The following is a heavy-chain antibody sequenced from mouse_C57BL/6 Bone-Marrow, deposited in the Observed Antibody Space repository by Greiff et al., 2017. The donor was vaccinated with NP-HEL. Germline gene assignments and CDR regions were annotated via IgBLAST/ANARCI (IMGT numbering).Heavy chain of an antibody. Sequence: QVQLQQSGPGLVQPSQSLSITCTVSGFSLTSYGVHWVRQSPGKGLEWLGVIWSGGSTDYNAAFISRLSISKDNSKSQVFFKMNSLQADDTAIYYCARNYYYGTGGFAYWGQGTLVTVSA. D-gene: IGHD2-1*01. CDR1: GFSLTSYG. CDR2: IWSGGST. V-gene: IGHV2-2*01. CDR3: ARNYYYGTGGFAY. J-gene: IGHJ3*01.